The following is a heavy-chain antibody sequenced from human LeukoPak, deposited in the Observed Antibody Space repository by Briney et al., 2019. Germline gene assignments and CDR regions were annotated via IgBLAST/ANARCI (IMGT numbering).Heavy chain of an antibody. J-gene: IGHJ5*02. V-gene: IGHV3-30-3*01. CDR3: ARGIGYCSSTSCDNWFDP. D-gene: IGHD2-2*01. Sequence: GGSLRLSCAASGFTFSSYAMHWVRQAPGKGLEWVAVISYDGSNKYYADSVKGRFTISRDNSKNTLYLQMNSLRAEDTAVYYCARGIGYCSSTSCDNWFDPWGQGTLDTVSS. CDR2: ISYDGSNK. CDR1: GFTFSSYA.